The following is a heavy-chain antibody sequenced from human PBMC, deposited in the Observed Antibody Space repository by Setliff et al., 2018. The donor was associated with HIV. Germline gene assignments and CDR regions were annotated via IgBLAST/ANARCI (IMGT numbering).Heavy chain of an antibody. CDR2: IKSKTDGGTT. CDR1: GFTFSNAW. CDR3: TTDPSKRTRYCSSTNCYRFDY. J-gene: IGHJ4*02. D-gene: IGHD2-2*02. V-gene: IGHV3-15*01. Sequence: PGGSLRLSCAASGFTFSNAWMNWVRQAPGKGLEWVGRIKSKTDGGTTDYAAPVKGRFTISRDDSKNTLYLQMNSLKTEDTAVYYCTTDPSKRTRYCSSTNCYRFDYWGQGTLVTV.